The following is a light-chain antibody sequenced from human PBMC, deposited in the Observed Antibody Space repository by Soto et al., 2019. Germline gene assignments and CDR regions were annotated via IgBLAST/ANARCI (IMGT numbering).Light chain of an antibody. V-gene: IGKV3-20*01. CDR3: QQYGSSPPT. Sequence: DIVLTQSPGTLSLSPGDRATLSCRASQSVSRSNLGWYLQKPAQAPTLLMFDASISAAGGPDRFSGSGCGAESTLTISRLEPQDFAVYYCQQYGSSPPTFGGGTKVDI. CDR1: QSVSRSN. J-gene: IGKJ4*01. CDR2: DAS.